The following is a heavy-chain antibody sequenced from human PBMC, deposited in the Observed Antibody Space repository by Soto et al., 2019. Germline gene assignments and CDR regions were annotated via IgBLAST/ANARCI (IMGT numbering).Heavy chain of an antibody. J-gene: IGHJ4*02. CDR1: GVTFRSYW. CDR2: INQDGSES. Sequence: GGSLRLSCVVSGVTFRSYWMSWVRQAPGKGLEWVANINQDGSESYYVDSVKGRFTISRDNAKNSLYLQMTSLRAEDTAVYYCARPARECSSPGCANWGQGTLVAVSS. CDR3: ARPARECSSPGCAN. D-gene: IGHD2-2*01. V-gene: IGHV3-7*01.